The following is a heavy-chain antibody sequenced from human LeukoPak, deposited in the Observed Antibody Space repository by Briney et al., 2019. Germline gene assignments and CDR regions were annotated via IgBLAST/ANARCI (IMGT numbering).Heavy chain of an antibody. CDR2: IIPIFGTA. D-gene: IGHD3-22*01. CDR1: GGTFSSYA. CDR3: ARYKHYYDSSGYYQYYFDY. V-gene: IGHV1-69*06. J-gene: IGHJ4*02. Sequence: GASVKVSCKASGGTFSSYAISWVRQAPGQGLEWMGGIIPIFGTANYAQKFQGRVTITADKSTSTAYMELSSLRSEDTAVYYCARYKHYYDSSGYYQYYFDYWGQGTLVTVSS.